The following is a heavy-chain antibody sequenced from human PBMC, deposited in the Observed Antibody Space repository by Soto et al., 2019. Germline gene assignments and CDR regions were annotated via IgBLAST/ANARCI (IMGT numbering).Heavy chain of an antibody. Sequence: ASLKGSCKASGYSINAYRGAWVRQAHGQGLEWMGWISGYNGNFMYAEKVEERVNMTTDTSTNTAYMELRSLRSDDTAIYYCAREVDIVPTPGGDYWGQGTLVTVSS. CDR3: AREVDIVPTPGGDY. D-gene: IGHD5-12*01. CDR1: GYSINAYR. CDR2: ISGYNGNF. J-gene: IGHJ4*02. V-gene: IGHV1-18*04.